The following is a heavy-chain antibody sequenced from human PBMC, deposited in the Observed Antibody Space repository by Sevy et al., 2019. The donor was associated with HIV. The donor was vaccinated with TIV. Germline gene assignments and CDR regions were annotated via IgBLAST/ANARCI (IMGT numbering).Heavy chain of an antibody. CDR2: IYHGGST. Sequence: SETLSLTCTVSGYSISSGYYWGWIRQPPGKGLEWIGSIYHGGSTFYNPSLKSRVTISVDTSKNQFSLKLSSVTAADTAVYYCARGELYSGGGGYCSGGSCYSGLWFDPWGQGTLVTVSS. V-gene: IGHV4-38-2*02. CDR3: ARGELYSGGGGYCSGGSCYSGLWFDP. J-gene: IGHJ5*02. D-gene: IGHD2-15*01. CDR1: GYSISSGYY.